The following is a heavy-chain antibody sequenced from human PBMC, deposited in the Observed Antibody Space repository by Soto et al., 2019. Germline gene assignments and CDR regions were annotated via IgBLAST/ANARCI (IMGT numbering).Heavy chain of an antibody. D-gene: IGHD1-1*01. CDR1: GYAFTSYD. Sequence: GASVKVSCKASGYAFTSYDINWVRQATGQGLEWMGWMNPNSGNTGYAQKFQGRVTMTRNTSISTAYMELSSLRSEDTAVYYCARKTYKGVDYCYYYMDVWGKGTTVTVSS. CDR3: ARKTYKGVDYCYYYMDV. CDR2: MNPNSGNT. V-gene: IGHV1-8*01. J-gene: IGHJ6*03.